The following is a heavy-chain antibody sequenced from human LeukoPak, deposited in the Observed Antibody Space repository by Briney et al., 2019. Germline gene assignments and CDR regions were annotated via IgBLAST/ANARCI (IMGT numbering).Heavy chain of an antibody. CDR3: ATEVRGVISYYFDY. J-gene: IGHJ4*02. Sequence: PSETLSLTCTVSGGSISRYYCSWIRQPPGKGLGWIGYIYYSGSTNYNPSLKSRVTISVDTSQNQFSLKLSSVTAADTAVYYCATEVRGVISYYFDYWGQGTLVTVSP. D-gene: IGHD3-10*01. CDR1: GGSISRYY. V-gene: IGHV4-59*12. CDR2: IYYSGST.